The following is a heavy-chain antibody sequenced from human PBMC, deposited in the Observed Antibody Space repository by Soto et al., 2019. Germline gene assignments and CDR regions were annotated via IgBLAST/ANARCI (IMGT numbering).Heavy chain of an antibody. Sequence: SETLSLTCTVSGGAVSSGTYYWSWIRQPPGKGLEWIGHIYFTGSTNYNPSLKSRVTMSLDTSRNQFSLKLSSVTAADTAVYHCTTGPPRVQWFDPWGLGTLVTVSS. CDR3: TTGPPRVQWFDP. V-gene: IGHV4-61*01. CDR2: IYFTGST. CDR1: GGAVSSGTYY. J-gene: IGHJ5*02.